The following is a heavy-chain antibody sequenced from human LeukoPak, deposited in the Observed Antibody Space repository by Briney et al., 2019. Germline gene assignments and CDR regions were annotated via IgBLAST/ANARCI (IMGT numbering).Heavy chain of an antibody. Sequence: PGGSLRLSCAASGFTFTSYAMSWVRQAPGKGLEWVSAITGSGDTTYYAASVKGRFTISRDNARNSLFLQMNSLSAEDTAVYYCATYGALNPALGMDVWGQGTTVTVSS. CDR1: GFTFTSYA. D-gene: IGHD1-14*01. CDR2: ITGSGDTT. J-gene: IGHJ6*02. V-gene: IGHV3-23*01. CDR3: ATYGALNPALGMDV.